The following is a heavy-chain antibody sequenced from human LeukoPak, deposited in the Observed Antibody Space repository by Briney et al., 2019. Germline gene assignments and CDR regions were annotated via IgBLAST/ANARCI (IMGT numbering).Heavy chain of an antibody. Sequence: SVKVSCKASGGTFSSHAISWVRQAPGQGLEWVGGIIPIFGTTNYAQKFQGRVTITTDESTSTGYMELRSMRSDDTAVYYCARGDSGYDYGFDNWGQGTLVTVSS. CDR3: ARGDSGYDYGFDN. CDR1: GGTFSSHA. D-gene: IGHD5-12*01. J-gene: IGHJ4*02. V-gene: IGHV1-69*05. CDR2: IIPIFGTT.